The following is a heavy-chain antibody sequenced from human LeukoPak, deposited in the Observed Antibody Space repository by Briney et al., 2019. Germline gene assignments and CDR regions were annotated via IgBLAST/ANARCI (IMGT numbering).Heavy chain of an antibody. V-gene: IGHV1-69*04. CDR1: GGTFSSYA. Sequence: SVKVSCKASGGTFSSYAISWVRQAPGQGLEWMGRIIPILGIANYAQKFQGRVTITADESTSTAYMELSSLRSEDTAVYYCARGYCSGGSCLPRSYGMDVWGQGTTVTVSS. D-gene: IGHD2-15*01. J-gene: IGHJ6*02. CDR2: IIPILGIA. CDR3: ARGYCSGGSCLPRSYGMDV.